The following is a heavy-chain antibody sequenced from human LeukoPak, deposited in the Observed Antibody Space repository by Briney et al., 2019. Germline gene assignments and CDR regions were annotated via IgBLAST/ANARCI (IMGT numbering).Heavy chain of an antibody. CDR2: IYHSGST. V-gene: IGHV4-4*02. CDR3: ARERGYSGYDPFWD. Sequence: SETLSLTCAVSGGSISSSNWWSWVRQPPGKGLEWIGEIYHSGSTNYNPSLKSRVTISVDKSKNQFSLKLSSVTAADTAVYYCARERGYSGYDPFWDWGQGTLVTVSS. D-gene: IGHD5-12*01. J-gene: IGHJ4*02. CDR1: GGSISSSNW.